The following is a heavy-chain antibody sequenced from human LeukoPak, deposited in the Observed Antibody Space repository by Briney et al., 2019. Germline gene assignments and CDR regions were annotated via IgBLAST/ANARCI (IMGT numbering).Heavy chain of an antibody. D-gene: IGHD1-26*01. CDR1: VGTFSSYA. CDR3: ARALWELPHFDY. Sequence: SVTVSFKASVGTFSSYAISWVRQAPGQGLEWMGGIIPIFGTANYAQKFQGRVTITADESTSTAYMELSSLRSEDTAVYYCARALWELPHFDYWGQGTLVTVSS. J-gene: IGHJ4*02. V-gene: IGHV1-69*01. CDR2: IIPIFGTA.